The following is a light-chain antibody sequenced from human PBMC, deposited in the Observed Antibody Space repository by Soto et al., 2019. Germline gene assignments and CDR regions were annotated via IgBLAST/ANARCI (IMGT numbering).Light chain of an antibody. CDR3: QQYGSSPLT. V-gene: IGKV1-39*01. Sequence: DIHMTHSPSSLSPTVLDRVTLTCLASQSISRHLNWYQQKPGKAPKRLIYAASSLQSGVPSRFSGSGSGTDFTLTISSLEPEDFAVYYCQQYGSSPLTFGRGTKVDNK. CDR1: QSISRH. J-gene: IGKJ4*01. CDR2: AAS.